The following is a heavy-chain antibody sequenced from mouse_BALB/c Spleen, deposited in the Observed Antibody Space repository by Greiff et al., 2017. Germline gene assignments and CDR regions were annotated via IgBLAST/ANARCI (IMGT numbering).Heavy chain of an antibody. CDR1: GFTFSSYT. D-gene: IGHD1-2*01. Sequence: EVKLMESGGGLVKPGGSLKLSCAASGFTFSSYTMSWVRQTPEKRLEWVATISSGGGNTYYPDSVKGRFTISRDNAKNNLYLQMSSLRSEGTALYYCANYGSFAYWGQGTLVTDSA. CDR2: ISSGGGNT. V-gene: IGHV5-9*03. J-gene: IGHJ3*01. CDR3: ANYGSFAY.